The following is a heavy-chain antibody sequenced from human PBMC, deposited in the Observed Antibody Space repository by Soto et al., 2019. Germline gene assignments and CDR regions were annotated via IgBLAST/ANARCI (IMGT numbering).Heavy chain of an antibody. V-gene: IGHV4-59*01. J-gene: IGHJ4*02. CDR3: ARDIAVGGYFDY. D-gene: IGHD6-19*01. CDR2: IYYSGST. Sequence: SETLSLTCTVSGGSISSYYWSWIRQPPGKGLEWIGYIYYSGSTNYNPSLKSRVTISVDTSKNQFSLKLSSVTAADTAVYYCARDIAVGGYFDYWGQGTLVTVSS. CDR1: GGSISSYY.